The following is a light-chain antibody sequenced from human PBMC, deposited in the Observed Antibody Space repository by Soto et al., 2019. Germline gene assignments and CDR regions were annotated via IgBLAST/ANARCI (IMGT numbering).Light chain of an antibody. CDR3: QQYGSSPRT. Sequence: EIGLTQCPGTRSLSPGERATRSCTASQSFNSNYLAWYQQKPGQAPMRLIYQSSTRAAGIPERFSGSGSGTDFTLTISRVEPEDFEVYYCQQYGSSPRTFGPGTKVDIK. CDR2: QSS. CDR1: QSFNSNY. J-gene: IGKJ1*01. V-gene: IGKV3-20*01.